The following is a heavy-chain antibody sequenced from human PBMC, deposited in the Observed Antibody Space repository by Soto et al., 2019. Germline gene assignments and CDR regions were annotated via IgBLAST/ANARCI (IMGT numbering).Heavy chain of an antibody. J-gene: IGHJ6*02. CDR3: ARPAMVRGRGLGYYGMDV. V-gene: IGHV1-69*11. D-gene: IGHD3-10*01. CDR1: GVTFSNYA. CDR2: IIPILGTA. Sequence: QVQLVQSGAEVKKPGSSVKVSCTASGVTFSNYAISWVRQAPGQGLEWMGGIIPILGTANYAQKFRGRVTIGADESTSTAYMELSSLRSEDTAVYCCARPAMVRGRGLGYYGMDVWGQGTKVTVSS.